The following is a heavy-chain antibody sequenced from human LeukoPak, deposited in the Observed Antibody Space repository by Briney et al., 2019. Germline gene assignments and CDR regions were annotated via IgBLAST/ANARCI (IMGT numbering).Heavy chain of an antibody. CDR1: GYTFTSYG. J-gene: IGHJ4*02. Sequence: ASVKVSCKASGYTFTSYGISWVPQAPGQGLEWMGWISAYNGNTNYAQKLQGRVTMTTDTSTSTAYMELRSLRSDDTAVYYCARDLPRVTQVLYSYWGQGTLVTVSS. CDR3: ARDLPRVTQVLYSY. CDR2: ISAYNGNT. D-gene: IGHD4-23*01. V-gene: IGHV1-18*01.